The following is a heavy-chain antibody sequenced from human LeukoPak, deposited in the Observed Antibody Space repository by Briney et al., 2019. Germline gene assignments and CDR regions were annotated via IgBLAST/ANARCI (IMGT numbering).Heavy chain of an antibody. Sequence: SETLPLTCTVSGGSISSSGCYWGWIRQPPGKGLEWIASIYYSGSTYYNPSLKSRVTISVDTSKNQLSLKLSSLTAADTAVYYCARHEYSGSYYGLSWFDPWGQGTLVTVSS. D-gene: IGHD1-26*01. CDR2: IYYSGST. CDR1: GGSISSSGCY. CDR3: ARHEYSGSYYGLSWFDP. J-gene: IGHJ5*02. V-gene: IGHV4-39*01.